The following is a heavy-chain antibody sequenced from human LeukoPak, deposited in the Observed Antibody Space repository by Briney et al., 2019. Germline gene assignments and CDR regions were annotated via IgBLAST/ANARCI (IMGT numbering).Heavy chain of an antibody. V-gene: IGHV3-21*01. J-gene: IGHJ4*02. CDR1: GFTVSSNY. CDR2: ISSSSSYI. CDR3: ARDDGSGSYYDY. D-gene: IGHD3-10*01. Sequence: GGSLRLSCAASGFTVSSNYMSWVRQAPGKGLEWVSSISSSSSYIYYADSVKGRFTISRDNAKSSLYLQMNSLRAEDTAVHYCARDDGSGSYYDYWGQGTLVTVSS.